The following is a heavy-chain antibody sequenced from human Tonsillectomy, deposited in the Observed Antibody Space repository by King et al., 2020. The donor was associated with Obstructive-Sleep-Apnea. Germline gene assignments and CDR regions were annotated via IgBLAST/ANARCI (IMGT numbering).Heavy chain of an antibody. D-gene: IGHD3-22*01. V-gene: IGHV3-30*18. CDR3: AKDITMIVVIPRGGMDV. Sequence: VQLVESGGGVVKPGRSLRLSCAASGFMFSNYGIHWIRQAPGKGLEWVAVISYDGSHKYYADSVKGRFTISRDNSKKTLYLQMNSLRAEDTAVYYCAKDITMIVVIPRGGMDVWGQGTTVTVSS. J-gene: IGHJ6*02. CDR1: GFMFSNYG. CDR2: ISYDGSHK.